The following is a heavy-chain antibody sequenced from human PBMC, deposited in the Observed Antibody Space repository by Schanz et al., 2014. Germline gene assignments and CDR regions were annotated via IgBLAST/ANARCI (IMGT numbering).Heavy chain of an antibody. CDR3: AKDFAGSGIFFNS. Sequence: EVQLVESGGGLVQPGGSLRLSCAASGLTFSNHAMSWVRQAPGKGLEWVSAISGSGDNTFYADSVRGRFTISRDTSRNTLYLQMNSLRAEDTAVYYCAKDFAGSGIFFNSWGQGTLVSVSS. CDR2: ISGSGDNT. CDR1: GLTFSNHA. D-gene: IGHD3-10*01. J-gene: IGHJ5*01. V-gene: IGHV3-23*04.